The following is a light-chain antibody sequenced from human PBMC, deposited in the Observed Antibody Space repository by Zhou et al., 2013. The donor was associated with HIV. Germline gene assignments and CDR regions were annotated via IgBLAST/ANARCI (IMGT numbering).Light chain of an antibody. J-gene: IGKJ4*01. V-gene: IGKV1-39*01. CDR3: QQYKIYPLT. CDR2: AAS. CDR1: QSISIY. Sequence: DIQMTQSPSSLSASVGDRVTITCRSSQSISIYLNWYQQKPGKAPKLLIYAASNLQSGVPSRFSGSGSGTDFTLTISNLQPEDIATYYCQQYKIYPLTFGGGTKVEIK.